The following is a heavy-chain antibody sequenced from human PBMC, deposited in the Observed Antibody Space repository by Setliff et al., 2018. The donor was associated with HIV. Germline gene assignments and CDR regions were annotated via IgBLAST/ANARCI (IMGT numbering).Heavy chain of an antibody. CDR2: ISWKSGSL. J-gene: IGHJ4*02. D-gene: IGHD6-13*01. Sequence: PGGSLRLSCAASGFIFDDYAMHWVRQAPGKGLEWVSGISWKSGSLGYADSVKGRFTISRDNAKNSLYLQMNSLRAEDMALYYCAKDRGAAAGDCWGQGTLVTVSS. V-gene: IGHV3-9*03. CDR1: GFIFDDYA. CDR3: AKDRGAAAGDC.